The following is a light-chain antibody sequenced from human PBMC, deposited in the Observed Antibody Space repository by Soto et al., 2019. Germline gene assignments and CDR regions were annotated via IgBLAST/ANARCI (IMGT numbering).Light chain of an antibody. V-gene: IGLV2-11*01. J-gene: IGLJ1*01. CDR3: CSYAGRDTLYV. Sequence: QSVLTQPRSVSGAPGQSVTISRTGNSTDFGGYNYVSWYQQHPGKVPKLMLYDVSKRPSGVPDRFSGSKSGNTASLTISGLQAEDEADYYCCSYAGRDTLYVFGSGTKVTVL. CDR2: DVS. CDR1: STDFGGYNY.